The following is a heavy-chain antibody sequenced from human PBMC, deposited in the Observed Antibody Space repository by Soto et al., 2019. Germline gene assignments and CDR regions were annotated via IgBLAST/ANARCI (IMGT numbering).Heavy chain of an antibody. CDR3: ARGKFRANWFDP. D-gene: IGHD3-10*01. V-gene: IGHV4-31*03. J-gene: IGHJ5*02. CDR1: GGSISSGGYY. Sequence: SETLSLTCTVSGGSISSGGYYWSWIRQHPGKGLEWIGYIYYSGSTYYNPSLKSRVTISVDTSKNQFSLKLSSVTAADTAVYYCARGKFRANWFDPWGQGTLVTVSS. CDR2: IYYSGST.